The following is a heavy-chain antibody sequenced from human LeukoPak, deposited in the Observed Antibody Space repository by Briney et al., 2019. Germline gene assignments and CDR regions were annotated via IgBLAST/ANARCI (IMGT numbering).Heavy chain of an antibody. J-gene: IGHJ4*02. CDR3: ARDHDDSTYFDY. V-gene: IGHV4-61*02. CDR1: GVSISSSTYY. Sequence: SETLSLTCTVSGVSISSSTYYWSWIRQPAGKGLEWIGRIYTSGSTNYNPSLKSRVTISVDMSKNQFSLKLSSVTAADTAVYYCARDHDDSTYFDYWGQGTLVTVSS. CDR2: IYTSGST. D-gene: IGHD4-17*01.